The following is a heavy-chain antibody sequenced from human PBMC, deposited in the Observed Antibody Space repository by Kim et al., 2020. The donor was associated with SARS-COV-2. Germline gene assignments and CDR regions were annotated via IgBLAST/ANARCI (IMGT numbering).Heavy chain of an antibody. D-gene: IGHD3-10*01. J-gene: IGHJ4*02. Sequence: YAQKFQGRVAMTRDTSTNMVYMELSSLRFDDTAVYYCARDLTAPGSTGGYWGQGTLVTVSA. V-gene: IGHV1-46*01. CDR3: ARDLTAPGSTGGY.